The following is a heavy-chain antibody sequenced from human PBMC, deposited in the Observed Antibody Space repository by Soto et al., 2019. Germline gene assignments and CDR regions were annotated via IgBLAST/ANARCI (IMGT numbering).Heavy chain of an antibody. V-gene: IGHV1-69*01. J-gene: IGHJ4*02. D-gene: IGHD1-26*01. CDR1: GGTFSSYA. Sequence: QVQLVQSGAEVKKPGSSVKVSCKASGGTFSSYAISWVRQAPGQGLAWMGGIIPIFGTANYAQKCQGRVTITEDESTSTAYMEMSSMRSEDNVVYYCSREGSGGSYHFDYWGQGTLVTVSS. CDR3: SREGSGGSYHFDY. CDR2: IIPIFGTA.